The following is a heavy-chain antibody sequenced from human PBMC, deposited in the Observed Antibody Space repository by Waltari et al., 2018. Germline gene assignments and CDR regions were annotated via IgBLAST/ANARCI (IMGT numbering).Heavy chain of an antibody. V-gene: IGHV4-38-2*01. CDR3: ARLSGYIVDY. D-gene: IGHD5-12*01. CDR2: IYHRGIT. CDR1: GYSISSGYY. Sequence: QVQLQESGPGLVKPSETLSLTCAVSGYSISSGYYWGWIRQPPGKGLEWIGRIYHRGITNYNPSLKSRVTIAVDTSKNQFSLKLSSVTAADTAVYYCARLSGYIVDYWGQGTLVTVSS. J-gene: IGHJ4*02.